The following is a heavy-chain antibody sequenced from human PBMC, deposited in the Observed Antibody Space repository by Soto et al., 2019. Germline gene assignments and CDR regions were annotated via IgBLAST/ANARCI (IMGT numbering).Heavy chain of an antibody. CDR1: GFTFSSYA. J-gene: IGHJ6*02. D-gene: IGHD1-26*01. CDR2: ISGSGGST. V-gene: IGHV3-23*01. Sequence: GGSLRLSCAASGFTFSSYAMSWVRQAPGKGLEWVSAISGSGGSTYYADSVKGRFTISRDNSKNMLYLQMNSLRAEDTAVYYCANTIVGAILLPISAPLYGMDVWGQGTTVTVSS. CDR3: ANTIVGAILLPISAPLYGMDV.